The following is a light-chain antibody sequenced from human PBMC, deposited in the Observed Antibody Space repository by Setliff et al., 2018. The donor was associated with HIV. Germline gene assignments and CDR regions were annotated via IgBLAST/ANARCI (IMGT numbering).Light chain of an antibody. CDR2: EVR. J-gene: IGLJ1*01. CDR1: SSDVGGYNY. Sequence: QSALTQPASVSGSPGQSITISCTGTSSDVGGYNYVSWYQQHPGKAPKLIIYEVRNRPSGVSNRFSGSKSGNTASPTISGLQAEDEGDYYCSSYAITNTLPFGTGTKVTVL. CDR3: SSYAITNTLP. V-gene: IGLV2-14*01.